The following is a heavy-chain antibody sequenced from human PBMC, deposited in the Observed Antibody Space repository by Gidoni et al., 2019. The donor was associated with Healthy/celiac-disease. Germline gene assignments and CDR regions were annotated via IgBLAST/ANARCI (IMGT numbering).Heavy chain of an antibody. D-gene: IGHD6-19*01. Sequence: EVQLLESGGGLVQPGGSLRLSCAASGFTFRRYDMSWVRQAPGKGLAWVSAISGSGGSTYYADSVKGRFTISRDNSKNTLYLQMNSLRAEDTAVYYCAKVRALTPYSSGWFSAFDIWGQGTMVTVSS. CDR2: ISGSGGST. CDR1: GFTFRRYD. CDR3: AKVRALTPYSSGWFSAFDI. V-gene: IGHV3-23*01. J-gene: IGHJ3*02.